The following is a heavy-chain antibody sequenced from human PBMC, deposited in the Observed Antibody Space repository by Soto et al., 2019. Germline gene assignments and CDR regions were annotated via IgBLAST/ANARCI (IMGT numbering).Heavy chain of an antibody. CDR1: GGSFSRYY. Sequence: QVHLQESGPGLVKPSETLSLTCTVSGGSFSRYYLSWIRQPPGKGLEWIGYIFFRGGTHYSPSLKCRVTISVDTSRNPFSLRLISVTAADTAVYYCARSVSGWSLFDSWGQGTLVTVSS. CDR2: IFFRGGT. D-gene: IGHD6-19*01. V-gene: IGHV4-59*01. CDR3: ARSVSGWSLFDS. J-gene: IGHJ4*02.